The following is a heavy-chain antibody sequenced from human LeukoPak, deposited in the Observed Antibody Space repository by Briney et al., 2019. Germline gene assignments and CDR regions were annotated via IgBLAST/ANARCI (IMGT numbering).Heavy chain of an antibody. D-gene: IGHD3-16*01. CDR1: GGSISSSSYY. Sequence: SETLSLTCTVSGGSISSSSYYWGWIRQPPGKGLEWIGSLYYSGSTYYNPSLKSRVTISGDKSKNQFSLRLSSVTAADTAFYYCARRGGFFDFWGQGTLVTVSS. CDR2: LYYSGST. V-gene: IGHV4-39*07. J-gene: IGHJ4*02. CDR3: ARRGGFFDF.